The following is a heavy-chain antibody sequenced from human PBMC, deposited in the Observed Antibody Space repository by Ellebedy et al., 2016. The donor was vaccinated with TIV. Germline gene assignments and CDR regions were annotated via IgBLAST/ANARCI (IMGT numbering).Heavy chain of an antibody. Sequence: GGSLRLSXAASGFLVSTNYMSWARQAPGKGLEWVSVIYSGGTTYYADSVRGRFTISRDNSKNTLYLHMNSLRAEDTAVYFCARDFVSGGMDVWGQGTTVTVSS. CDR2: IYSGGTT. J-gene: IGHJ6*02. CDR1: GFLVSTNY. D-gene: IGHD5/OR15-5a*01. V-gene: IGHV3-53*01. CDR3: ARDFVSGGMDV.